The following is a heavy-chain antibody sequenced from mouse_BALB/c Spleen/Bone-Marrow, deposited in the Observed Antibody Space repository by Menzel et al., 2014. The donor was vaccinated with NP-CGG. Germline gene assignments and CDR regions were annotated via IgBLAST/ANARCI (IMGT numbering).Heavy chain of an antibody. J-gene: IGHJ3*01. Sequence: EVKLVASGGGLVKSGGSLKLSCAASGFSFSNYGMSWVRQTPEKRLEWVATISGDGRYTFYSDSVKGRFTISRDNAKNNLCLQLSSLRSEDTALYCCARHAYYDQTEVSFVYWGQGTLVTVSA. CDR1: GFSFSNYG. V-gene: IGHV5-9-2*01. D-gene: IGHD2-4*01. CDR2: ISGDGRYT. CDR3: ARHAYYDQTEVSFVY.